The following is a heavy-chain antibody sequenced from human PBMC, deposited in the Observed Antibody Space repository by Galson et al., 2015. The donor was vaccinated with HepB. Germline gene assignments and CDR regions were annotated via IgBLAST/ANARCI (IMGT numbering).Heavy chain of an antibody. Sequence: SLSLSCAASGFTVSSNYMSWVRQAPGKGLEWVSVIYSGSSTYYADSVKGRFTISRDNSKNTLYLQMNSLRAEDTAVYYCARARAYWGSYAFDIWGQGTMVTVSS. CDR1: GFTVSSNY. CDR3: ARARAYWGSYAFDI. V-gene: IGHV3-53*01. D-gene: IGHD3-16*01. J-gene: IGHJ3*02. CDR2: IYSGSST.